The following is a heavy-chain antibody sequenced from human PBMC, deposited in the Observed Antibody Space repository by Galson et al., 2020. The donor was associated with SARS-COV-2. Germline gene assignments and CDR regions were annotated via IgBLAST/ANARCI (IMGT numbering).Heavy chain of an antibody. J-gene: IGHJ3*01. CDR3: AKGGFNDAFDL. CDR1: GLEYSTSD. Sequence: RFLRLSCVADGLEYSTSDLSWVSQAPGQELEWVSAISGRGATTLSAGSVQGRFTISRDNSKNTLSLQLINLRVEDTATCYCAKGGFNDAFDLWGQGTSVTVAS. V-gene: IGHV3-23*01. CDR2: ISGRGATT.